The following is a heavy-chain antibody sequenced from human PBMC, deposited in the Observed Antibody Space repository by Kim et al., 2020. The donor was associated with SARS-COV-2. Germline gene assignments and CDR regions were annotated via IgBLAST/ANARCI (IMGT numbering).Heavy chain of an antibody. CDR1: GFTFSIFH. V-gene: IGHV3-23*01. D-gene: IGHD6-19*01. Sequence: GGSLRLSCAASGFTFSIFHMSWVRQAPGRGLEWVSTIGYSGGSSYYAESVKGRFTISRDNSKYTLFLQMNSLRAEDTAIYYCAKTSTGWSRYFDFWGQGTLVTVSS. CDR2: IGYSGGSS. J-gene: IGHJ4*01. CDR3: AKTSTGWSRYFDF.